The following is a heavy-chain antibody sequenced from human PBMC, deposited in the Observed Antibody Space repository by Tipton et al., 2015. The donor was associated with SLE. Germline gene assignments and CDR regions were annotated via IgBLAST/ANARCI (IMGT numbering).Heavy chain of an antibody. J-gene: IGHJ4*02. V-gene: IGHV3-7*01. CDR3: ARDYRSRTADY. Sequence: SLRLSCTASGFTFSSYWMSWVRQAPGKGLEWVANIKQDGSEKYYVDSVKGRFTISRDNAKNSLYLQMNSLRAEDTAVYYCARDYRSRTADYWGLGTLVTVSS. CDR1: GFTFSSYW. D-gene: IGHD1-14*01. CDR2: IKQDGSEK.